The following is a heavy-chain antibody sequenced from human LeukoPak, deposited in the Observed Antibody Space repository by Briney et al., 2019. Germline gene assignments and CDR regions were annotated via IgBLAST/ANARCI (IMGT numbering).Heavy chain of an antibody. CDR3: AKHPSYRPTSLDY. J-gene: IGHJ4*02. CDR2: ISGSGGST. D-gene: IGHD4-11*01. Sequence: PGGSLRLSCAASGFTFTTYAMSWVRQAPGKGLEWVSAISGSGGSTYYADSVKGRFTISRDNSKNTLYLQMNSLRAEDTAVYSCAKHPSYRPTSLDYWGQGTLVTVSS. CDR1: GFTFTTYA. V-gene: IGHV3-23*01.